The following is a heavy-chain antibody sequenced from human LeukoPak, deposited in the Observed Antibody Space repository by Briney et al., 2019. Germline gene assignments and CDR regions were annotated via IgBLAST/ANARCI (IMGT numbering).Heavy chain of an antibody. D-gene: IGHD6-19*01. CDR2: ISGSDGNT. V-gene: IGHV3-21*01. CDR3: ATSPHYSSGLNWFDP. CDR1: GFTFSSYD. J-gene: IGHJ5*02. Sequence: GGSLRLSCAASGFTFSSYDMSWVRQAPGKGLEWVSTISGSDGNTYYADSVKGRFTISRDNAKNSLYLQMNSLRAEDTAVYYCATSPHYSSGLNWFDPWGQGTLVTVSS.